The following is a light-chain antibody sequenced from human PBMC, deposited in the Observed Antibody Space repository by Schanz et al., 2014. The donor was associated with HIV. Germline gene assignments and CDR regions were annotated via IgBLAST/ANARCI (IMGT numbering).Light chain of an antibody. CDR2: AAS. CDR1: QGIGND. V-gene: IGKV1-17*01. CDR3: QQCVTYPYT. J-gene: IGKJ2*01. Sequence: DIQMTQSPSSLSASVGDRVTITCRASQGIGNDLGWYQQRPGKAPKRLIYAASTLQSGVPSRFVGGGSGTEFTLTISGLQPEDFATYYCQQCVTYPYTFGQGTKLDMK.